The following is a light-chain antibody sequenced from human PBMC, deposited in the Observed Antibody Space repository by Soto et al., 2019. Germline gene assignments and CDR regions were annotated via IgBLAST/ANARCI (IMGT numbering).Light chain of an antibody. V-gene: IGLV2-14*01. CDR1: SGDIGSYNR. Sequence: QSVLAQPASVSGSPGQSITISCTGTSGDIGSYNRVSWYQQHPGKAPKLIIYEVTDRPSGVSNRFSGSKSGNTASLTISGLQAEDEAEYYCSSYPNINTRACVFGAGTEVTVL. CDR3: SSYPNINTRACV. J-gene: IGLJ1*01. CDR2: EVT.